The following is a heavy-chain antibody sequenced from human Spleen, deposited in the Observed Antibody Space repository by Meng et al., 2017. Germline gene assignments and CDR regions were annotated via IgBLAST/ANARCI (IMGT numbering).Heavy chain of an antibody. V-gene: IGHV3-48*03. CDR1: GFTFSSYE. D-gene: IGHD3-3*01. CDR3: ARARTYDVWSGHYSYYFCGLDV. J-gene: IGHJ6*02. Sequence: GESLKISCAGSGFTFSSYEMNWVRQAPGKGLEWVSYRSRSGSSSGSTIYYADSVKSRFTISRDNAKHSLYLQMNSLRAEDTAVYYCARARTYDVWSGHYSYYFCGLDVWGQGTTVTVSS. CDR2: RSRSGSSSGSTI.